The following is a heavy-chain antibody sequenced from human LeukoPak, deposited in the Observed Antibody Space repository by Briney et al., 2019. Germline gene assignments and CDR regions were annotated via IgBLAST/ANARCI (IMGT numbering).Heavy chain of an antibody. D-gene: IGHD6-19*01. CDR1: GGSISSGSYY. CDR2: IYTSGST. CDR3: ARIAVAEGVYYYYYMDV. V-gene: IGHV4-61*02. J-gene: IGHJ6*03. Sequence: SETLSLTCTVSGGSISSGSYYWSWIRQPAGKGLEWIGRIYTSGSTNYNPSLKSRVTISVDTSKNQFSLKLSSVTATDTAVYYCARIAVAEGVYYYYYMDVWGKGTTVTISS.